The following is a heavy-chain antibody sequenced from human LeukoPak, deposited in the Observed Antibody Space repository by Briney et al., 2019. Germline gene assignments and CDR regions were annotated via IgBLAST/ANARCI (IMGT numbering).Heavy chain of an antibody. V-gene: IGHV3-53*01. CDR1: GFTFSSYS. J-gene: IGHJ4*02. D-gene: IGHD4-23*01. CDR2: IYSGGGT. Sequence: GGSLRLSCAASGFTFSSYSMSWVRQAPGKGLEWVSLIYSGGGTYYADSVRGRFTISRDDSKNTLCLQMNSLRAEDTAVYYCVRRAGGYSHPYDYWGQGTLVTVSS. CDR3: VRRAGGYSHPYDY.